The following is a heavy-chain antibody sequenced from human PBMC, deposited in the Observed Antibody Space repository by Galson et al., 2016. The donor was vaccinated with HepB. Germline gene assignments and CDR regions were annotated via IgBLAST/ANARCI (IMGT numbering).Heavy chain of an antibody. V-gene: IGHV5-10-1*01. CDR2: IDPDDSHT. CDR3: VSRYYYDSSGSFDH. CDR1: GYSFTSYW. D-gene: IGHD3-22*01. J-gene: IGHJ4*02. Sequence: QSGAEVKKPGESLRISCKGSGYSFTSYWLSWVRQMPGKGLEWIGRIDPDDSHTNYSPSLQGHVTMSVDKSAKTAFLQWSSLKVSDTATYFCVSRYYYDSSGSFDHWGQGTLVTVSA.